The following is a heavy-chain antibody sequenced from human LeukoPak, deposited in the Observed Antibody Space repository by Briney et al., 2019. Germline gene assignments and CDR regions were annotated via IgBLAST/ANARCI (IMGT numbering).Heavy chain of an antibody. D-gene: IGHD3-10*01. CDR2: IKQDGSEK. Sequence: GGSLRLSCAASGFTVSSYWMSWVRQAPGKGLEWEANIKQDGSEKYYVDSVKGRFTISRDNAKNSLYLQMNSLRAEDTAVYYCARDTNDPLLWFGEPNWFDPWGQGTLVTVSS. V-gene: IGHV3-7*01. CDR1: GFTVSSYW. CDR3: ARDTNDPLLWFGEPNWFDP. J-gene: IGHJ5*02.